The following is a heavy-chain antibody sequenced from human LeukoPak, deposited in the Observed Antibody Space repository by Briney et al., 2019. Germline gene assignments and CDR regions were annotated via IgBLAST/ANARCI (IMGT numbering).Heavy chain of an antibody. CDR1: GFTFNTYE. V-gene: IGHV3-48*03. CDR3: ARGGWNYVFNY. CDR2: ITSSGSTI. Sequence: GGSLRLSCAASGFTFNTYEMNWVRQAPGKELEWVSYITSSGSTIYYADYVKGRFTISRDNGKNSLYLQMNSLRAEDTAVYYCARGGWNYVFNYWGQGTLVTVSS. J-gene: IGHJ4*02. D-gene: IGHD1-7*01.